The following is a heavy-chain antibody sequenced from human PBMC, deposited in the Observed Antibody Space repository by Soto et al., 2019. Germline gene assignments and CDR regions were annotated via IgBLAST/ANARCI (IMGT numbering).Heavy chain of an antibody. CDR1: GFTFSSYG. D-gene: IGHD3-10*01. CDR3: AKDIRVLWFGEFYYYYGMDV. CDR2: ISYDGSNK. Sequence: GSLRLSCAASGFTFSSYGMHWVRQAPGNGLEWVAVISYDGSNKYYADSVKGRFTISRDNSKNTLYLQMNSLRAEDTAVYYCAKDIRVLWFGEFYYYYGMDVWGQGTTVTVSS. J-gene: IGHJ6*02. V-gene: IGHV3-30*18.